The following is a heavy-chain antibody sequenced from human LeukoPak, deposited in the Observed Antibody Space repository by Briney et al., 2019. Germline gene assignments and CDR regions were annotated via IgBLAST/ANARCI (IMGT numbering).Heavy chain of an antibody. Sequence: GGSLRLSCAASGFTFSSYGMHWVRQAPGKGLEWVAVIWYDGSNKYYADSVKGRFTISRDNAKNSLYLQMNSLRAEDTAVYYCARVKGIAVAGTDYWGQGTLVTVSS. D-gene: IGHD6-19*01. CDR2: IWYDGSNK. V-gene: IGHV3-33*01. CDR1: GFTFSSYG. J-gene: IGHJ4*02. CDR3: ARVKGIAVAGTDY.